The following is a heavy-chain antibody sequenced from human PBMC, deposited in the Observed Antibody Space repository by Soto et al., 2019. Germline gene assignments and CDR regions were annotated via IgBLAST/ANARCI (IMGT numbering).Heavy chain of an antibody. Sequence: PSLLCTVSGGSISSGGYYWSWILQHPGKGLECFGYIYYSGSSYYNPSLRSRDTISVDTSKNQVSMRLSSVTAAGTAVYYWGRDRVKAAVGTGDYYYYGMDVWGKGTTVTVPS. J-gene: IGHJ6*04. CDR1: GGSISSGGYY. CDR2: IYYSGSS. CDR3: GRDRVKAAVGTGDYYYYGMDV. D-gene: IGHD6-13*01. V-gene: IGHV4-31*03.